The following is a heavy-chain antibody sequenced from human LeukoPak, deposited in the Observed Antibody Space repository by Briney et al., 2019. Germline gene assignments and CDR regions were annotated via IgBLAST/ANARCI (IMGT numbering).Heavy chain of an antibody. J-gene: IGHJ5*02. CDR1: GDSVSSNSAA. Sequence: SQTLSLTCAISGDSVSSNSAAWNWIRQSPSRGLEWLGRTCYRSKWYNDYAVSVKSRITINPDTSKNQFSLQLNSVTPEDTAVYYCARGSRDQVAGFGFDPWGQGTLVTVSS. CDR3: ARGSRDQVAGFGFDP. V-gene: IGHV6-1*01. CDR2: TCYRSKWYN. D-gene: IGHD6-19*01.